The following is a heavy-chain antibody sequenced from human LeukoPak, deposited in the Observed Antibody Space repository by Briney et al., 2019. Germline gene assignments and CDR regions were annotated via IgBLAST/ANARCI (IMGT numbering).Heavy chain of an antibody. Sequence: SETLSLTCTVSGYSISSGYYWGWIRQPPGKGLEWIGSIYHSGSTYYNPSLKSRVTISVDTSKNQFSLKLSSVTAADTAVYYCARGAPNRYCSSTSCYSLGGDYFDYWGQGTLVTVSS. CDR3: ARGAPNRYCSSTSCYSLGGDYFDY. J-gene: IGHJ4*02. D-gene: IGHD2-2*01. V-gene: IGHV4-38-2*02. CDR2: IYHSGST. CDR1: GYSISSGYY.